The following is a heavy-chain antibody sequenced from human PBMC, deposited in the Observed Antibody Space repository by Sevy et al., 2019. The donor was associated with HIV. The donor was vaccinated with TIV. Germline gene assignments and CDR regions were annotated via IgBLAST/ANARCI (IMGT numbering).Heavy chain of an antibody. CDR2: IFQRGAT. CDR3: ARGRVGDSSGWYGAFDV. V-gene: IGHV4-30-2*01. D-gene: IGHD6-13*01. Sequence: SETLSLTCAVSGGSINSGGYSWSWIRQPPGKGLEWIGYIFQRGATYYIPSLQSRVSISVDMSKNQFSLNLRSVTAADTAVYYCARGRVGDSSGWYGAFDVWGQGTMVTVSS. J-gene: IGHJ3*01. CDR1: GGSINSGGYS.